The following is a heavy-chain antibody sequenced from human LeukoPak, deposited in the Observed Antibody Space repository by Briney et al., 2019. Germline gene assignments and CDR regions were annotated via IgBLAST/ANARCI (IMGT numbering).Heavy chain of an antibody. Sequence: GGSLRLTCAASGFTFSSYGMHWVLQAPGKGLEWVAVIWYDGSNKYYADSVKGRFTISRDNSKNTLYLQMNSLRAEDTAVYYCARDESGSGYEYYFDYWGQGTLVTVSS. CDR1: GFTFSSYG. CDR2: IWYDGSNK. V-gene: IGHV3-33*01. D-gene: IGHD3-22*01. CDR3: ARDESGSGYEYYFDY. J-gene: IGHJ4*02.